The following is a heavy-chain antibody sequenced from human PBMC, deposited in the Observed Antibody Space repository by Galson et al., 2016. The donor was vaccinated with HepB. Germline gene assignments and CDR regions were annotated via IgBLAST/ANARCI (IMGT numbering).Heavy chain of an antibody. CDR2: ISGSGGGT. CDR3: AKAADYYDSSGYYYLNWFDP. CDR1: GFTFSSYA. J-gene: IGHJ5*02. D-gene: IGHD3-22*01. V-gene: IGHV3-23*01. Sequence: SLRLSCAASGFTFSSYAMSWVRQAPGKGLEWVSAISGSGGGTYYADSVKGRFTISRDNSKNTLYLQMNSLRAEDTAVYYCAKAADYYDSSGYYYLNWFDPWGQGTLVTVSS.